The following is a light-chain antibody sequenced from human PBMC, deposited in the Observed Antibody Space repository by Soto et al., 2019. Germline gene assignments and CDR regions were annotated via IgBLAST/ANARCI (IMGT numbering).Light chain of an antibody. CDR2: YAS. V-gene: IGKV3-15*01. J-gene: IGKJ5*01. CDR3: QQYNDWPPIT. CDR1: QSVSNN. Sequence: EIMMTQSPATLSVSPGEGATLSCRASQSVSNNLAWYQQKPGQVPRLLIYYASTRADGIPARFSGSGSGTEFTLTISSLQSEDFALYYCQQYNDWPPITFGQGTRLEI.